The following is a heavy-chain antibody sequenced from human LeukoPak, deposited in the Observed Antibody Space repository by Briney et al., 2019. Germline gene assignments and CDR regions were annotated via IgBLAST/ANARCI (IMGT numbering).Heavy chain of an antibody. CDR1: GYTFTDYY. CDR3: ARGPGDFWTAYMYYCDY. Sequence: ASVKVSCKVSGYTFTDYYIHWVRQAPGQGLEWMGWINPNSGGTNYAQKFQGRVTMTSDTSISTAYMDLSSLTSDDTAVYYCARGPGDFWTAYMYYCDYWGQGTLVTVSS. D-gene: IGHD3/OR15-3a*01. V-gene: IGHV1-2*02. J-gene: IGHJ4*02. CDR2: INPNSGGT.